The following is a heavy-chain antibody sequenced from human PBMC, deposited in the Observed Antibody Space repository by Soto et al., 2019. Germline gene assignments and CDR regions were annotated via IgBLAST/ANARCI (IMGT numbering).Heavy chain of an antibody. Sequence: LRLSCAASGFTFSSYGMHGVRQAPGNELEWVAVSSYDGTNEYYADSVKGRFTISRDNSKNTLYLQVNSLRNEDTAMYYCAKDVTVFGVAPGGNWFDLWGQGTLVTVSS. V-gene: IGHV3-30*18. CDR3: AKDVTVFGVAPGGNWFDL. CDR1: GFTFSSYG. D-gene: IGHD3-3*01. J-gene: IGHJ5*02. CDR2: SSYDGTNE.